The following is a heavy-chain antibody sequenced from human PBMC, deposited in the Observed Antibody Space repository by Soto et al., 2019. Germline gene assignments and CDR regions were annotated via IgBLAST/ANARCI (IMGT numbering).Heavy chain of an antibody. V-gene: IGHV4-30-4*01. CDR3: GRAIFGVVLVRYYLDV. Sequence: SETLSLTCTVSCGSISNNDYYWSWIRQPPGKGLECIGYIFYSGSTYYNPSLESRITMSVDTSKNQFSLQLSSVTHADTAVYFCGRAIFGVVLVRYYLDVWGHGTTVXV. CDR2: IFYSGST. D-gene: IGHD3-3*01. J-gene: IGHJ6*02. CDR1: CGSISNNDYY.